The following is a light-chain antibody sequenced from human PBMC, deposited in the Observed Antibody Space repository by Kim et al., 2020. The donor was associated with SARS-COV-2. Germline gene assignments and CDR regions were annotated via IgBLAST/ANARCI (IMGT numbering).Light chain of an antibody. CDR1: QGISSW. V-gene: IGKV1D-16*01. Sequence: IQMTQSPSSLSASVGDRVTITCRASQGISSWLAWYQQKPGKAPNLLIYAASSLQSGVPSRFSGSGSGTDFTLTISDLRPEDFATYYCQQDDSYPRTFGHGTKVDIK. CDR2: AAS. CDR3: QQDDSYPRT. J-gene: IGKJ1*01.